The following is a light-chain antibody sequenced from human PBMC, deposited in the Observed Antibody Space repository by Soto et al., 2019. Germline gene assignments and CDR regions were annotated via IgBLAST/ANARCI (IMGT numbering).Light chain of an antibody. CDR1: QSISGL. CDR2: AAA. Sequence: DIPMTQSPSTLSASVGDRVTITCRASQSISGLLAWYQQKPGKPPKLLIYAAASLESGVPSRFSGSGSGTEFTLTISSLQPDDFATYYCQQYDGSSTFGQGTKVEIK. V-gene: IGKV1-5*01. CDR3: QQYDGSST. J-gene: IGKJ1*01.